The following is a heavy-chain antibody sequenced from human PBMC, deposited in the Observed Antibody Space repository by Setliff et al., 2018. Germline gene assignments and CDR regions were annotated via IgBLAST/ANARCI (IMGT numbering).Heavy chain of an antibody. CDR3: ARTGTYRYFDY. V-gene: IGHV4-39*01. CDR2: IYYSGNT. CDR1: GGSIAGSTYY. Sequence: SETLSLTCNVSGGSIAGSTYYWGWIRQPPGKGLEWIGRIYYSGNTYYNSSLRSRVTISVDTSKNQFSLKLSSVTAADTAVYYCARTGTYRYFDYWGQGTLVTVSS. J-gene: IGHJ4*02. D-gene: IGHD1-1*01.